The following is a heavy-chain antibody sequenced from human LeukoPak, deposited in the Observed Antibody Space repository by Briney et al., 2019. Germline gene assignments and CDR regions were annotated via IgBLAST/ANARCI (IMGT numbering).Heavy chain of an antibody. CDR1: GFTFSSYE. Sequence: GGSLRLSCAASGFTFSSYEMHWVRQAPGKGLEWVAVIWYDGSNKYYADSVKGRFTISRDNSKNTLYLQMNSLRAEDTAVYYCARDLSRGDHDWFDPWGQGTLVTVSS. CDR2: IWYDGSNK. J-gene: IGHJ5*02. D-gene: IGHD2-21*02. CDR3: ARDLSRGDHDWFDP. V-gene: IGHV3-33*08.